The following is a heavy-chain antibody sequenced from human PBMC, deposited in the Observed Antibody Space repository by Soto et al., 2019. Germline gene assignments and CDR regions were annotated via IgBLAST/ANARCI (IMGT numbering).Heavy chain of an antibody. Sequence: SETVSLTCTVSGGSISSGGYYWSWIRQHPGKGLEWIGYIYYSGSTYYNPSLKSRVTISVDTSKNQFSLKLSSVTAADTAVYYLHSVAARITATTWLDYRGHGPLVTVSS. J-gene: IGHJ4*01. CDR3: HSVAARITATTWLDY. CDR2: IYYSGST. D-gene: IGHD1-7*01. V-gene: IGHV4-31*03. CDR1: GGSISSGGYY.